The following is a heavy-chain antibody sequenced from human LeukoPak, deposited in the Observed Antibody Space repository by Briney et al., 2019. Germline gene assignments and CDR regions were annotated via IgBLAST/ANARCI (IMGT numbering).Heavy chain of an antibody. CDR1: GGSISSGGYS. V-gene: IGHV4-30-2*01. J-gene: IGHJ5*02. CDR2: IYHSGST. CDR3: AREEGPYYNWFDP. D-gene: IGHD1-26*01. Sequence: SETLSLTCAVSGGSISSGGYSWSWIRQPPGKGLEWTGYIYHSGSTYYNPSLKSRVTISVDRSKNQFSLKLSSVTAADTAVYYCAREEGPYYNWFDPWGQGTLVTVSS.